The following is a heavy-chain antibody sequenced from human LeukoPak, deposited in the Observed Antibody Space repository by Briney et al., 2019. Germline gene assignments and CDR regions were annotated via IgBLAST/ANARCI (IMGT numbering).Heavy chain of an antibody. D-gene: IGHD3-22*01. CDR3: AKASYYYDSSGYYPYLAY. CDR2: ISGSGGST. CDR1: GFTFSSYG. J-gene: IGHJ4*02. Sequence: GGSLRLSCAASGFTFSSYGMSWVRQAPGKGLEWVSAISGSGGSTYYADSVKGRFTISRDNSKNTLYLQMNSLRAEDTAVYYCAKASYYYDSSGYYPYLAYWGQGTLVTVSS. V-gene: IGHV3-23*01.